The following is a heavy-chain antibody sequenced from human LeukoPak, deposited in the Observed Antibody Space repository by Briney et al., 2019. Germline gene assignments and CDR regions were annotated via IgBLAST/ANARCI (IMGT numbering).Heavy chain of an antibody. CDR2: ISTYNGDT. CDR3: ARRIAVGDGFDY. CDR1: GYTFSSSY. V-gene: IGHV1-18*04. D-gene: IGHD6-19*01. J-gene: IGHJ4*02. Sequence: ASVKVSCKASGYTFSSSYITWVRQAPGQGLEWMGWISTYNGDTSYAQKFQGRVTMTTDTSTSTGYMELRSLRSDDTAVYYCARRIAVGDGFDYWGQGTLVTVS.